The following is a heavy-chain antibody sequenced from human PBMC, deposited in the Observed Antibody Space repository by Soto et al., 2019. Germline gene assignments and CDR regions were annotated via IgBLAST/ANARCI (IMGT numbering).Heavy chain of an antibody. Sequence: QVQLQESGPGLVKPSQTLSLTRTVSGGSISSGGYYWSWIRQHPGKGLEWIGYIYYSGSTYYNPSRESRVTISVDTSKNQFSLKLSSVTAADTAVYYCARGARVVLWFGELLSRELDYWGQGTLVTVSS. CDR2: IYYSGST. D-gene: IGHD3-10*01. V-gene: IGHV4-31*03. CDR3: ARGARVVLWFGELLSRELDY. CDR1: GGSISSGGYY. J-gene: IGHJ4*02.